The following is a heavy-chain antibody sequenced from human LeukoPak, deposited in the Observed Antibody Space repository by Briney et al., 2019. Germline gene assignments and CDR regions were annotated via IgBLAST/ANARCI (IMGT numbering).Heavy chain of an antibody. Sequence: GESLKISCKGFGYSFTSYWIGWVRQMPGQGLEWMGIIFPGDSDTRYSPSFQGQVTISADTSINTASLQWSSLKDSDTATYFCARGWDCTGGSCHFDYWGQGTLVTVSS. D-gene: IGHD2-15*01. CDR2: IFPGDSDT. CDR3: ARGWDCTGGSCHFDY. CDR1: GYSFTSYW. V-gene: IGHV5-51*01. J-gene: IGHJ4*02.